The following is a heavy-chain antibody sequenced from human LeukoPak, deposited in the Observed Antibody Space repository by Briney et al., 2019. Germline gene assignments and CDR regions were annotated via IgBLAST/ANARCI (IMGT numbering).Heavy chain of an antibody. CDR3: ARSIHTMIGRFDY. CDR2: INHSGST. V-gene: IGHV4-34*01. J-gene: IGHJ4*02. D-gene: IGHD3-22*01. Sequence: PSETLSLTCAVYGGSFGGYYWSWIRQPPGKGLEWIGEINHSGSTNYNPSLKSRVTISVDTSKNQFSLKLSSVTAADTAVYYCARSIHTMIGRFDYWGQGTLVTVSS. CDR1: GGSFGGYY.